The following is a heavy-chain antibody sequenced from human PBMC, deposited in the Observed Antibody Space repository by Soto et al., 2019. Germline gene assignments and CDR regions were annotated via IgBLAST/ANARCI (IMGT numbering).Heavy chain of an antibody. V-gene: IGHV3-21*01. CDR1: GFTFSSYS. CDR3: ARDYYSAGNYYYGMDV. CDR2: ISSSSSYI. Sequence: GGSRRLSCAASGFTFSSYSMNWVRQAPGKGLEWVSSISSSSSYIYYADSVKGRFTISRDNAKNSLYLQMNSLRAEDTAVYYFARDYYSAGNYYYGMDVWGQGTMVTVSS. J-gene: IGHJ6*02. D-gene: IGHD3-10*01.